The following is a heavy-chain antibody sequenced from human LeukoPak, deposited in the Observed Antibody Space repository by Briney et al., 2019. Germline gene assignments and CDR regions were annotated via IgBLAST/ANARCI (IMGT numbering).Heavy chain of an antibody. Sequence: SETLSLTCTVSGGSISSYYWSWIRQPPGEGLEWIGYIYYSGSTNYNPSLKSRVTISVDTSKNQFSLKLSSVTAADTAVYYCARSRVDRPHFDYWGQGTLVTVSS. CDR2: IYYSGST. V-gene: IGHV4-59*08. J-gene: IGHJ4*02. D-gene: IGHD3-3*01. CDR1: GGSISSYY. CDR3: ARSRVDRPHFDY.